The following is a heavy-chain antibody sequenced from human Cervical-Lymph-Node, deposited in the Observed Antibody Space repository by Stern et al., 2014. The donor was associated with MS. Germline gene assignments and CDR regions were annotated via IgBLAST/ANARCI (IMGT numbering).Heavy chain of an antibody. J-gene: IGHJ6*02. CDR2: IFPGDSDA. V-gene: IGHV5-51*03. D-gene: IGHD6-13*01. CDR3: ARRKYSSSYYYYFGMDV. CDR1: GYTFSNYW. Sequence: VQLVQSGAEVKKPGESLRISCKSSGYTFSNYWIGWVRQMPGKGLEWIGSIFPGDSDARYSPSFQGQITISADKSSNTAFLQWNSLKASDTAMYYCARRKYSSSYYYYFGMDVWGQGTTVTVSS.